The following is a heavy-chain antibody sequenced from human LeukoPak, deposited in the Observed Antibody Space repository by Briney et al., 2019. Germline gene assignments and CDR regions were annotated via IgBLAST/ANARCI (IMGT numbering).Heavy chain of an antibody. CDR3: ARVASGYEGNWFDP. J-gene: IGHJ5*02. Sequence: SETLSLTCTVSGGSISSGGYYWSWIRQHPGKGLEWIGYIYYSGSPYYNPSLKSRVTISVDTSKNQFSLKLSSVTAADTAVYYCARVASGYEGNWFDPWGQGTLVTVSS. D-gene: IGHD5-12*01. V-gene: IGHV4-31*03. CDR1: GGSISSGGYY. CDR2: IYYSGSP.